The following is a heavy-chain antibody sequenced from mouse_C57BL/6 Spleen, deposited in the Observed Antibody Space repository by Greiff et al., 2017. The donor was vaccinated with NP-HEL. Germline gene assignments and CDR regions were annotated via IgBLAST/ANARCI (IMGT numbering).Heavy chain of an antibody. CDR3: AREGNYYGRAWFAY. D-gene: IGHD1-1*01. V-gene: IGHV5-4*01. Sequence: EVHLVESGGGLVKPGGSLKLSCAASGFTFSSYAMSWVRQTPEKRLEWVATISDGGSYTYYPDNVKGRFTISRDNAKNHLYLQMSHLKSEDTAMYYCAREGNYYGRAWFAYWGQGTLVTVSA. CDR2: ISDGGSYT. CDR1: GFTFSSYA. J-gene: IGHJ3*01.